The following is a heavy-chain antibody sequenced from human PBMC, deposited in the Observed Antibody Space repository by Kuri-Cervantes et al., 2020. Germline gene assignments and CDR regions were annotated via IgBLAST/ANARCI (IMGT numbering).Heavy chain of an antibody. Sequence: GESLKISCAASGFTFSSYSMHWVRQAPGKGLEWVAVISFDGSKKYSAESTKGRFTISRDNSKDTLYLQMNSLRVEDTALYYCAREGFGSWGGYYFDYWGQGTLVTVSS. D-gene: IGHD3-10*01. CDR1: GFTFSSYS. J-gene: IGHJ4*02. V-gene: IGHV3-33*01. CDR3: AREGFGSWGGYYFDY. CDR2: ISFDGSKK.